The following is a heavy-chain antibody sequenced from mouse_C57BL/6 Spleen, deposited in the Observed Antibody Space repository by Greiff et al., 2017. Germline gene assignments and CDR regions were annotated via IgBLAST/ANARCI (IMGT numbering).Heavy chain of an antibody. CDR2: IYPGDGDT. CDR1: GYAFSSYW. D-gene: IGHD1-1*02. Sequence: QVHVKQSGAELVKPGASVKISCKASGYAFSSYWMNWVKQRPGKGLEWIGQIYPGDGDTNYNGKFKGKATLTADKASSTAYVQLSSLTSEDSAVYFCARRGGYYWYFDVWGTGTTVTVSS. V-gene: IGHV1-80*01. J-gene: IGHJ1*03. CDR3: ARRGGYYWYFDV.